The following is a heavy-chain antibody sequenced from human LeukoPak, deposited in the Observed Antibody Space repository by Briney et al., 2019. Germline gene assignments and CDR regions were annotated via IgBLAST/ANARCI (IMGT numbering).Heavy chain of an antibody. CDR2: ISAYNGNT. CDR1: GYTFTSYG. J-gene: IGHJ4*02. Sequence: ASVKVSCKASGYTFTSYGISWVRQAPGQGLEWMGWISAYNGNTNYAQKLQGRVTMTTDTSTSTAYMELRSLRSDDTAVYYCARDESYYYGSGSYYLNPLDYWGQGTLVTVSS. CDR3: ARDESYYYGSGSYYLNPLDY. D-gene: IGHD3-10*01. V-gene: IGHV1-18*01.